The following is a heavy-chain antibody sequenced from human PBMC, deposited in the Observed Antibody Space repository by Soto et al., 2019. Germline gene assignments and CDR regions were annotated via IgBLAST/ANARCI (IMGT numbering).Heavy chain of an antibody. Sequence: RSRTCXISGASVSHEIYYWNWIRQPPGKGLEWIGYIYYSGSTNYKSSLKTRVTLSLDTSKNQFSLNLNSVTAADTAVYYCARGRDDNYYGMDVWSQGTTVTVSS. CDR2: IYYSGST. D-gene: IGHD1-1*01. V-gene: IGHV4-61*01. CDR3: ARGRDDNYYGMDV. J-gene: IGHJ6*01. CDR1: GASVSHEIYY.